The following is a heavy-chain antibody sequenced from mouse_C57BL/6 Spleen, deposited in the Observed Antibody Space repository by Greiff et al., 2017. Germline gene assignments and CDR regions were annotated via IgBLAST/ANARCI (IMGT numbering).Heavy chain of an antibody. J-gene: IGHJ1*03. D-gene: IGHD1-3*01. Sequence: QVQLQQPGAELVMPGASVKLSCKASGYTFTSYWMHWVKQRPGQGLEWIGEIDPSDSYTNYNQKFKGKSTLTVDKSSSTAYMQLSSLTSEDSAVYYCARRGSGSYWYFDGWGTGTTVTVSS. CDR3: ARRGSGSYWYFDG. CDR2: IDPSDSYT. CDR1: GYTFTSYW. V-gene: IGHV1-69*01.